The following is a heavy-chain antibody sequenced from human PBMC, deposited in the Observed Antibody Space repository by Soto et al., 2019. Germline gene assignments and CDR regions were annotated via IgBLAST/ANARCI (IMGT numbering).Heavy chain of an antibody. J-gene: IGHJ6*02. CDR1: GYTFTSYY. CDR2: INPSGGST. Sequence: ASVKVSCKASGYTFTSYYMHWVRQAPGQGLEWMGIINPSGGSTSYAQKVQGRVTMTRDTSTSTVYMELSSLRSEDTAVYYCASTVGYCSGGSCYSYGMDVWGQGTTVTVSS. V-gene: IGHV1-46*01. D-gene: IGHD2-15*01. CDR3: ASTVGYCSGGSCYSYGMDV.